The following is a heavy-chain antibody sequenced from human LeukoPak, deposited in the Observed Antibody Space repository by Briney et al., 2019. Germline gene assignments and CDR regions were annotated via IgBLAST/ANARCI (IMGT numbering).Heavy chain of an antibody. D-gene: IGHD4-23*01. Sequence: PGGSLRLSCVASGFTFSHYTMHWVRQAPGKGLEYVSAISSYGDNTYYANSVKGRFTISRDNSKNTLYLQMGSLRADDMAVYYCARATNSHGGNSDFWGQGTLVTVSS. CDR3: ARATNSHGGNSDF. V-gene: IGHV3-64*01. CDR2: ISSYGDNT. J-gene: IGHJ4*02. CDR1: GFTFSHYT.